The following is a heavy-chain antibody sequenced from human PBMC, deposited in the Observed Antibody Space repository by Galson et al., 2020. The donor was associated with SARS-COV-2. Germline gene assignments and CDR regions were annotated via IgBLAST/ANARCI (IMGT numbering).Heavy chain of an antibody. D-gene: IGHD3-22*01. Sequence: GGSLRLSCAASGFTFSSYGMHWVRQAPGKGLEWVAVISYDGSNKYYADSVKGRFTISRDNSKNTLYLQMNSLRAEDTAVYYCAKDWASNLNYDSGYGYYYYGMDVWGQGTTVTVSS. CDR1: GFTFSSYG. CDR3: AKDWASNLNYDSGYGYYYYGMDV. J-gene: IGHJ6*02. CDR2: ISYDGSNK. V-gene: IGHV3-30*18.